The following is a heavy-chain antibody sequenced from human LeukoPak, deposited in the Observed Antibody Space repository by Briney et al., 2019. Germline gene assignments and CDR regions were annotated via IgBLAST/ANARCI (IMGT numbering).Heavy chain of an antibody. Sequence: SETLSLTCTASGVSISSYYWSWIRQPPGKGLEWIGYIYYSGSTNYNPSLKSRVTISIDTSKNQFSLKLSSVTAADTAVYYCAASGLNYDINYWGQGTLVTVSS. CDR3: AASGLNYDINY. J-gene: IGHJ4*02. V-gene: IGHV4-59*01. D-gene: IGHD3-9*01. CDR2: IYYSGST. CDR1: GVSISSYY.